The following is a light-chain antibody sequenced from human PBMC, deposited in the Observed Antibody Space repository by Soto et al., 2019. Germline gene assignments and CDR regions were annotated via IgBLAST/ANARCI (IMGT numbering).Light chain of an antibody. Sequence: EIVMTQSPGSLSVSPGERATLSCRASQSVSVNLAWYQQKPGQAPRLLIYGVSTRATGIPARFSGSEPGTEFTLTISSLQPEDFATYYCQQHNSYPLSFGGGTKVDIK. CDR1: QSVSVN. J-gene: IGKJ4*01. CDR3: QQHNSYPLS. V-gene: IGKV3-15*01. CDR2: GVS.